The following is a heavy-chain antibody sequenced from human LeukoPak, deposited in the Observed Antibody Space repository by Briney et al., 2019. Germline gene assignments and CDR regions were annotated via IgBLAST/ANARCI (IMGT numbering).Heavy chain of an antibody. D-gene: IGHD6-19*01. V-gene: IGHV1-2*02. CDR2: INPNSGGT. CDR1: GYTFTGYY. CDR3: ARVSNPAVAMYYFDY. Sequence: GASVKVSCKASGYTFTGYYMHWVRQAPGQGLEWMGWINPNSGGTNYAQKFQGRVTMTRGTSISTAYMELSRLRSDDTAVYYCARVSNPAVAMYYFDYWGQGTLVTVSS. J-gene: IGHJ4*02.